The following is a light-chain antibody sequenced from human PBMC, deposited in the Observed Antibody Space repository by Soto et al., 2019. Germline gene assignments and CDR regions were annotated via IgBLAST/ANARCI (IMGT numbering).Light chain of an antibody. Sequence: QSALTQPASVSGSPGQSITISCTGTSSDIGAYKFVSWYQQYPGKAPKLMIYDVDNRPSGVSNRFSGSKSGNTASLTISGLQAEDEANYYCISYTGSDTPWVFGGGTKLTVL. CDR3: ISYTGSDTPWV. V-gene: IGLV2-14*01. CDR1: SSDIGAYKF. J-gene: IGLJ3*02. CDR2: DVD.